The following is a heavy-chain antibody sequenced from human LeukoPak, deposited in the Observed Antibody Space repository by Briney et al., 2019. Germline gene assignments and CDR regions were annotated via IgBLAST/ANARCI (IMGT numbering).Heavy chain of an antibody. CDR1: GGSISSYY. Sequence: SKTLSLTCTVSGGSISSYYWSWIRQPPGKGLEWIGYIYYSGSTNYNPSLKSRVTMSVDTSKNQFSLKLSSVTAADTAVYYCAGYGNYWDWYFDLWGRGTLVTVSS. V-gene: IGHV4-59*01. J-gene: IGHJ2*01. CDR3: AGYGNYWDWYFDL. D-gene: IGHD4-11*01. CDR2: IYYSGST.